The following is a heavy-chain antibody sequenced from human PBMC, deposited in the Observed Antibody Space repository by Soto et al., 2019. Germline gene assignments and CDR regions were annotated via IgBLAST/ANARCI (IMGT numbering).Heavy chain of an antibody. CDR2: ISAYNGNT. V-gene: IGHV1-18*01. Sequence: QVQLVQSGAEVKKPGASVKVSCKASGYTFTSYGISWVRQAPGQGLEWMGWISAYNGNTNYAQKLQGRVTMTTETSPSTAYIELRSLRADDTAVYYCAREAAAGTLDYWGQGTLVSVSS. CDR1: GYTFTSYG. D-gene: IGHD6-13*01. J-gene: IGHJ4*02. CDR3: AREAAAGTLDY.